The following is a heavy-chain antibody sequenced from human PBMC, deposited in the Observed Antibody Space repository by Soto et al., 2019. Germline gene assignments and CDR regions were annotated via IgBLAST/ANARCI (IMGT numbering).Heavy chain of an antibody. CDR3: ASLYFDRFPPPYYYYGMDV. CDR1: GFTFSSYA. J-gene: IGHJ6*02. CDR2: ISYDGSNK. Sequence: GGSLRLSCAASGFTFSSYAMHWVRQAPGKGLEWVAVISYDGSNKYYADSVKGRFTISRDNSKNTLYLQMNSLRAEDTAVYYCASLYFDRFPPPYYYYGMDVWGQGTTVTVSS. V-gene: IGHV3-30-3*01. D-gene: IGHD3-9*01.